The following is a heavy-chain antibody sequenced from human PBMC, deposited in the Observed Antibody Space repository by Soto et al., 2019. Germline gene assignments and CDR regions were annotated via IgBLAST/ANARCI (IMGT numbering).Heavy chain of an antibody. D-gene: IGHD5-18*01. V-gene: IGHV4-31*03. Sequence: QVQLQESGPGLVKPSQTLSLTCTVSGGSIRSGGYYWSWVLQSPRRVLEWIGNIYYSGSTYYNPSLKSRLTISVDTSKNQFSLNLSSVTAADTAVYYCARDRLMATAGTARHYFGLDVWGQGTTVTVYS. CDR3: ARDRLMATAGTARHYFGLDV. J-gene: IGHJ6*02. CDR2: IYYSGST. CDR1: GGSIRSGGYY.